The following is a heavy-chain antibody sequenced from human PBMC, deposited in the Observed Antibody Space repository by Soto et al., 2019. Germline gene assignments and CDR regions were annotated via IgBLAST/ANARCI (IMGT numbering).Heavy chain of an antibody. CDR2: INAGNGNT. D-gene: IGHD4-17*01. CDR1: GYTFTSYA. J-gene: IGHJ6*03. Sequence: QVQLVQSGAEVKKPGASVKVSCKASGYTFTSYAMHWVRQAPGQRLEWMGRINAGNGNTKYSQKFQGRVTITRDTSASTAYMELSSLRSEDTAVYYCARDYGDYFDYYYYMDVWGKGTTVTVSS. CDR3: ARDYGDYFDYYYYMDV. V-gene: IGHV1-3*01.